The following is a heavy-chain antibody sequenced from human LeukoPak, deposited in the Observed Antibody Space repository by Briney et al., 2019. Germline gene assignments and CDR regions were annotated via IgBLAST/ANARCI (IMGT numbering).Heavy chain of an antibody. Sequence: SETLSLTCAVYGGSFSGYYWSWIRQPPGKGLEWIGEINHSGSTNYNPSLKSRVTMSVDTSKNQFSLKLSSVTAADTAVYYCARENKRSRYGSGSYFFDYWGQGTLVTVSS. V-gene: IGHV4-34*01. J-gene: IGHJ4*02. CDR3: ARENKRSRYGSGSYFFDY. CDR1: GGSFSGYY. D-gene: IGHD3-10*01. CDR2: INHSGST.